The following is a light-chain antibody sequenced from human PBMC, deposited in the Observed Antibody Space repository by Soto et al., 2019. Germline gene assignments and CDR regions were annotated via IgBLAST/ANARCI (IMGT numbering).Light chain of an antibody. CDR1: QSVFYSSNNKNY. CDR2: WAS. J-gene: IGKJ1*01. CDR3: QQYYITPQT. V-gene: IGKV4-1*01. Sequence: DVVMTQSPDYLAVSLGERSTINCKSSQSVFYSSNNKNYLAWYQQKPGQPPKLLISWASTRESGVPDRFSGSGSGTDFTLTISSLQAEDVAVYYCQQYYITPQTFGQGTKVEIK.